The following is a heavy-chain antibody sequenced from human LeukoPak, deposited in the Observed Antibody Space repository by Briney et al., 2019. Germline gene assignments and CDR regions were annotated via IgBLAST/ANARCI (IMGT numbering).Heavy chain of an antibody. CDR1: GFTVSSNY. V-gene: IGHV3-21*04. CDR3: AKGEGLPIPDY. D-gene: IGHD1-26*01. J-gene: IGHJ4*02. CDR2: ISSSSSYI. Sequence: GGSLRLSCAASGFTVSSNYMSWVRQAPGKGLEWVSSISSSSSYIYYADSVEGRFTIYRDYAKNALYLQMISRRAEDTAVYYCAKGEGLPIPDYWGQGTLVTVSS.